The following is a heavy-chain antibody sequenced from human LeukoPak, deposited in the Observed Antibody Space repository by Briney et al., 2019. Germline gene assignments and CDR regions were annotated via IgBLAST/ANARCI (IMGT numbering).Heavy chain of an antibody. CDR3: ARCDTRFSNRWYGQVNFDS. CDR2: IVSSSSAT. D-gene: IGHD6-19*01. CDR1: GFSFTTYR. Sequence: GGALRLSCAASGFSFTTYRMNWVGQAPGKGLEWISYIVSSSSATYYADSVKGRFTISRDNVNNSLYLDMDSLRVDDTGVYYCARCDTRFSNRWYGQVNFDSWGQGSVVIVSS. V-gene: IGHV3-48*01. J-gene: IGHJ4*02.